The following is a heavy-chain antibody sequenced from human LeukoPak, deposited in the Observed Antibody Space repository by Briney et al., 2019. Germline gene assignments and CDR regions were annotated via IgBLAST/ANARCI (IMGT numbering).Heavy chain of an antibody. CDR1: GFIFRNNY. Sequence: GGSLSLSCAASGFIFRNNYMSWVRQAPGKGLEWVSLIYTDYTTYYSDSVKSRFNISRDNSKNTLYLQMHSLRADDTAVYYCARVQKPLSYVYWGQGTLVSVCS. CDR3: ARVQKPLSYVY. CDR2: IYTDYTT. J-gene: IGHJ4*02. V-gene: IGHV3-53*01. D-gene: IGHD2/OR15-2a*01.